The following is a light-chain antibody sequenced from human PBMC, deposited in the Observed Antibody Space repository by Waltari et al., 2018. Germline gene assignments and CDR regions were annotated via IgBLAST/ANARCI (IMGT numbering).Light chain of an antibody. Sequence: DIQMTKSPSSLSASVGDRVTITCRASQSISSYLNWYQQKPGKAPKLLIYAASSLQSGVPSRFSGSGSGTDFTLTISSLQPEDFATYYCQQSYSTSSSFGGGTKVEIK. CDR1: QSISSY. V-gene: IGKV1-39*01. J-gene: IGKJ4*01. CDR2: AAS. CDR3: QQSYSTSSS.